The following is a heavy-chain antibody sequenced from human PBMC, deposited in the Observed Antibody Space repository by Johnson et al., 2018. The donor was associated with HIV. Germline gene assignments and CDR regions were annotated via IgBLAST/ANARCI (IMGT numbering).Heavy chain of an antibody. CDR3: AKSIVVVLAGNNDDAFDI. V-gene: IGHV3-30*18. D-gene: IGHD2-21*01. CDR1: GFTFSSYA. Sequence: QAQLVESGGGVVQPGRSLRLSCAASGFTFSSYAMHWVRQAPGKGLEWVGVISSDGSNRYYADSVKGRFTISRDNPKNTLFLQMNSLRAEDTAVYYCAKSIVVVLAGNNDDAFDIWGQGTMVTVSS. CDR2: ISSDGSNR. J-gene: IGHJ3*02.